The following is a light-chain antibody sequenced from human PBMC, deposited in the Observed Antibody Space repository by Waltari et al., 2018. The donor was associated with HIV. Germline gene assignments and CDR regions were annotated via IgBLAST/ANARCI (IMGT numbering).Light chain of an antibody. CDR1: RAINNS. Sequence: IQMTQSPSSLSASVGDRVTFSCRATRAINNSTAWYQLKPRGPPKLPSFASSRLETGVPSRCSGSSSGTDVTLTINNLQPEDFASYDCHQYDAIPYTFGQGTNLEIK. V-gene: IGKV1-NL1*01. J-gene: IGKJ2*01. CDR3: HQYDAIPYT. CDR2: ASS.